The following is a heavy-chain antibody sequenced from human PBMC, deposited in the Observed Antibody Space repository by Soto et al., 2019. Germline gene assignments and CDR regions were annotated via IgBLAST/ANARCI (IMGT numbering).Heavy chain of an antibody. CDR3: TRAQSWDYYDSSGYYYGRDY. CDR1: GFTFGDYA. Sequence: GGSLRLSCTASGFTFGDYAMSWFRQAPGKGLERVGFIRSKAYGGTTEYAASVKGRFTISRDDSKSIAYLQMNSLKTEDTAVYYCTRAQSWDYYDSSGYYYGRDYWGQGTLVTVSS. D-gene: IGHD3-22*01. J-gene: IGHJ4*02. V-gene: IGHV3-49*03. CDR2: IRSKAYGGTT.